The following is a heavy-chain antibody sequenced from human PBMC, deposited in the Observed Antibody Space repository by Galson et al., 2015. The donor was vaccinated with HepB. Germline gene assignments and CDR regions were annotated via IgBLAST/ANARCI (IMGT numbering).Heavy chain of an antibody. D-gene: IGHD3-10*01. CDR2: IYPGDSDT. CDR3: ARLMVRGVIHTIFDY. J-gene: IGHJ4*02. CDR1: GYIFSTYW. V-gene: IGHV5-51*01. Sequence: QSGAEVKKPGESLKISCKGSGYIFSTYWIGWVRQMPGKGLEWMGIIYPGDSDTRYSPSFQGQVTISADKSISTAYLQWSSLKASDTAMYYCARLMVRGVIHTIFDYWGQGTLVTVSS.